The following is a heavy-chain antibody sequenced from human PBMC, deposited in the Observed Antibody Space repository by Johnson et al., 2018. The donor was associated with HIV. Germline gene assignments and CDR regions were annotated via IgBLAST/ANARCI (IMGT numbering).Heavy chain of an antibody. V-gene: IGHV3-NL1*01. J-gene: IGHJ3*02. CDR2: INWNGGST. Sequence: VQLVESGGGVVQPGRSLRLSCAASGFTFSSYAMHWVRQAPGKGLEWVSGINWNGGSTGYADSVKGRFTISRDNSKNTLYLQMNSLRAEDTAVYYCAKTEDAFDIWGQGTMVTVSS. CDR3: AKTEDAFDI. CDR1: GFTFSSYA.